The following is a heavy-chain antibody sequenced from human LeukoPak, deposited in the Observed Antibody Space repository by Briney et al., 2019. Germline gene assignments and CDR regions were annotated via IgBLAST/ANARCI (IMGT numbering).Heavy chain of an antibody. CDR3: ARPEAVPAASNNWFDP. CDR2: IYYSGST. V-gene: IGHV4-59*08. D-gene: IGHD2-2*01. Sequence: EPSETLSLTCTVSGGSISSYYWSWIRQPPGKGLEWIGYIYYSGSTNYNPSLKSRVTISVDTSKNQFSLKLSSVTAADTAVYYCARPEAVPAASNNWFDPWGQGTLVTVSS. CDR1: GGSISSYY. J-gene: IGHJ5*02.